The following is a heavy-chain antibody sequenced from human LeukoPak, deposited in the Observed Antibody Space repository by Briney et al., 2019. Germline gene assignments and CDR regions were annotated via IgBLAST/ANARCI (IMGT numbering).Heavy chain of an antibody. CDR1: GFTVSSNY. CDR2: IYSGGST. J-gene: IGHJ4*02. D-gene: IGHD6-13*01. Sequence: PGGSLRLSCAASGFTVSSNYMSWVRQAPGKGLEWVSVIYSGGSTYYADSVKGRFTISRDNSKNTLYLQMNSLRAEDTAVYYCAKLGVRAAAGVPYYFDYWGQGTLVTVSS. CDR3: AKLGVRAAAGVPYYFDY. V-gene: IGHV3-53*01.